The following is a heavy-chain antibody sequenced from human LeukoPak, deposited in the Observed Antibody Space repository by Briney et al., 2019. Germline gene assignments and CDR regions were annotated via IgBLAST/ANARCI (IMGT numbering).Heavy chain of an antibody. CDR3: AMNWNCDY. CDR2: ISNTGGST. Sequence: GGSLRLSCAASGFTFSSYSMNWVRQAPGKGLECVSAISNTGGSTYYADSVKGRFTVSRDNSKNTLHLQMSSLRVEDTAVYYCAMNWNCDYWGQGTLVTVSS. CDR1: GFTFSSYS. J-gene: IGHJ4*02. V-gene: IGHV3-64D*09. D-gene: IGHD1-1*01.